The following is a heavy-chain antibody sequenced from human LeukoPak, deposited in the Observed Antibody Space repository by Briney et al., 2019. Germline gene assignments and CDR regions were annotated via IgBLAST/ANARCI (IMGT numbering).Heavy chain of an antibody. J-gene: IGHJ3*02. Sequence: GGSLRLSCAASGFTFSSYAMSWVRQAPGKGLEWVSAISGSGGSTYYADSVKGRFTISRDNSKNTLYLQMNSLRAEDTAVYYCARGARDTAMVTPGAFDIWGQGTMVTVSS. CDR2: ISGSGGST. D-gene: IGHD5-18*01. V-gene: IGHV3-23*01. CDR3: ARGARDTAMVTPGAFDI. CDR1: GFTFSSYA.